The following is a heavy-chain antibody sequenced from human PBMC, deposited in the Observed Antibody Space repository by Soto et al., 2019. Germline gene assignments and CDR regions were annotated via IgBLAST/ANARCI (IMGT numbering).Heavy chain of an antibody. V-gene: IGHV3-30-3*01. CDR2: ISYDGSNK. Sequence: QVQLVESGGGVVQPGRSLRLSCAASGFTFSGYVINWVRQAPGKGLEWVTSISYDGSNKYYADSVKGRFTISRDNSKNTLYLQMNSLRAEDTAVYYCARGPTWDLWVRGTLVTVSS. J-gene: IGHJ2*01. CDR1: GFTFSGYV. CDR3: ARGPTWDL.